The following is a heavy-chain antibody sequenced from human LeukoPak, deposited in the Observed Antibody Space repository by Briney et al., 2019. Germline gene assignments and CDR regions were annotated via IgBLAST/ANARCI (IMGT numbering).Heavy chain of an antibody. CDR1: GASITDYY. Sequence: PSETLSLTCIVSGASITDYYWSWIRQPPAKGLEWIGYIYYSGSPNYNPSLKSRVTLSLDTSQNQFSLKLTSVTAADTAVYYCAYGGDAYKTGYWGQGTLVTVSS. CDR2: IYYSGSP. D-gene: IGHD5-24*01. J-gene: IGHJ4*02. V-gene: IGHV4-59*01. CDR3: AYGGDAYKTGY.